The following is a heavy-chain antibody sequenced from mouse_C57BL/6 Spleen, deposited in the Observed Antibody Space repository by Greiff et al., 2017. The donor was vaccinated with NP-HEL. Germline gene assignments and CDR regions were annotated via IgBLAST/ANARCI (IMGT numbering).Heavy chain of an antibody. CDR1: GYTFTSYW. CDR3: ARIKKIVATYFGY. V-gene: IGHV1S81*02. D-gene: IGHD1-1*01. Sequence: VQLQQSGAELVKAGASVKMSCKASGYTFTSYWMHWVKQRLGQGLEWFAETNPTNGRTYYNEKFKSKATLTVDKSSSTAYMLLSGPTFEDSAVYYCARIKKIVATYFGYWGRGTTLTVSS. CDR2: TNPTNGRT. J-gene: IGHJ2*01.